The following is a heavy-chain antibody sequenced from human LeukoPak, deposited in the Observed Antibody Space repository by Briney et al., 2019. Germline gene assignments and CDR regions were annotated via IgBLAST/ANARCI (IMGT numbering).Heavy chain of an antibody. CDR3: ARDYYGSGSLFDY. J-gene: IGHJ4*02. CDR1: GYRFTRYY. V-gene: IGHV1-2*02. D-gene: IGHD3-10*01. CDR2: INPNSGGT. Sequence: ASVKVSCKASGYRFTRYYMHWVRQAPGQGLEWMGWINPNSGGTNYAQEFQGRVTMTRDTSISTAYMELSRLRSDDTAVYYCARDYYGSGSLFDYWGQGTLVTVSS.